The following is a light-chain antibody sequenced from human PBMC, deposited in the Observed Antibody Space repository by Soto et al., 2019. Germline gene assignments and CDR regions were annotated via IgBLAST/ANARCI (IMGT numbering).Light chain of an antibody. CDR1: SSEVGSYNL. V-gene: IGLV2-23*01. J-gene: IGLJ1*01. Sequence: QSVLTQPASVSGSPGQSITISCPGTSSEVGSYNLVSWYQQHPGKAPKLMIYEGSKRPSGVSNRFSGSKSGNTASLTISGLQAEDEADYYCCSYAGSSTYVFGTGTKVTVL. CDR3: CSYAGSSTYV. CDR2: EGS.